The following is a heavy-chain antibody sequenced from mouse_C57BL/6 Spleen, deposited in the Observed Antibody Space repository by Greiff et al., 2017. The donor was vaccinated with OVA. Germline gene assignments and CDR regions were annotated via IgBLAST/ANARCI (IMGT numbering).Heavy chain of an antibody. V-gene: IGHV3-6*01. CDR3: ARGDPTVVAPDY. Sequence: EVQRVESGPGLVKPSQSLSLTCSVTGYSITSGYYWNWIRQFPGNKLEWMGYISYDGSNNYNPSLKNRISITRDTSKNQFFLKLNSVTTEDTATYYCARGDPTVVAPDYWGQGTTLTVSS. CDR2: ISYDGSN. D-gene: IGHD1-1*01. CDR1: GYSITSGYY. J-gene: IGHJ2*01.